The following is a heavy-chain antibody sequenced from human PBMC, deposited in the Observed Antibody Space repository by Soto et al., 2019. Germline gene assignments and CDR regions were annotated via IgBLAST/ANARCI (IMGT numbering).Heavy chain of an antibody. CDR2: ISSNGGST. V-gene: IGHV3-64*01. Sequence: GGSLRLSCAASGFTFSSYAMHWVRQAPGKGLEYVSAISSNGGSTYYANSVKGRFTISRDNSKNTLYLQMGSLRAEDMAVYYCARNDFWSGYWDYWGQGTLVTVSS. CDR3: ARNDFWSGYWDY. J-gene: IGHJ4*02. D-gene: IGHD3-3*01. CDR1: GFTFSSYA.